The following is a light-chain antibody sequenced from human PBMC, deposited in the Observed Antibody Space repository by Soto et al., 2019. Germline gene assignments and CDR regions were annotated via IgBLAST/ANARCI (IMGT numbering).Light chain of an antibody. Sequence: DIQMTQSPSTLSASVGDTVTITCRASQSISTWLAWYQQKPGEAPKLLMSKASTLENGASSRFTGSGSGTEFTLTITSLQPDDFATYYCQQYEDYYTFGQGTKLEVK. CDR1: QSISTW. CDR2: KAS. J-gene: IGKJ2*01. V-gene: IGKV1-5*03. CDR3: QQYEDYYT.